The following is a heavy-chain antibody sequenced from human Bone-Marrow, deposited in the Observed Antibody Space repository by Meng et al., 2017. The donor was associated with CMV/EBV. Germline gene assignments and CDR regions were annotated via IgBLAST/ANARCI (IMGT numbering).Heavy chain of an antibody. CDR3: ARDREGVGAFAI. Sequence: SEPLSLTCTVSGGSISSYYWSWIRQPPGKGLEWIGYIYYSGSTNYNPSLKSRVTISVDTSKNQFSLKLSSVTAADTAVYYCARDREGVGAFAIWGQGTMVTVSS. J-gene: IGHJ3*02. CDR1: GGSISSYY. CDR2: IYYSGST. V-gene: IGHV4-59*01. D-gene: IGHD1-26*01.